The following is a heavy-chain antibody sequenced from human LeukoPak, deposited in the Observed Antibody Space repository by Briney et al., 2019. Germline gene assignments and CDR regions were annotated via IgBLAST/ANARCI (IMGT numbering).Heavy chain of an antibody. V-gene: IGHV1-18*01. D-gene: IGHD2-2*03. CDR2: ISAYNGNT. CDR3: ARDGYCSSTSCYHPYYYYYYGMDV. CDR1: GYTFTSYG. J-gene: IGHJ6*02. Sequence: ASVKVSCKASGYTFTSYGISWVRQAPGQGLEWMGWISAYNGNTNYAQKLQGRVTMTTDTSTSTAYMELRSLRSDDTVVYYCARDGYCSSTSCYHPYYYYYYGMDVWGQGTTVTVSS.